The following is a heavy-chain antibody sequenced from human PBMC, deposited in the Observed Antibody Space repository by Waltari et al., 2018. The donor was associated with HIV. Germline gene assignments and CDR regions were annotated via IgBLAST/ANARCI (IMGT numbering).Heavy chain of an antibody. D-gene: IGHD5-18*01. Sequence: EVQLVESGGGLVQPGGSLRLSCAASGFTFSRYRMNCVRQAPGKGLEWVSYISSSSSTIYYADSVKGRFTISRDNAKNSLYLQMNSLRAEDTAVYYCARTAMALNFDYWGQGTLVTVSS. CDR3: ARTAMALNFDY. V-gene: IGHV3-48*01. J-gene: IGHJ4*02. CDR2: ISSSSSTI. CDR1: GFTFSRYR.